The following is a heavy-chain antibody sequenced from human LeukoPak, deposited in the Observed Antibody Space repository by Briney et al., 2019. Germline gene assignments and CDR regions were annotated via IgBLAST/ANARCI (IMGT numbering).Heavy chain of an antibody. J-gene: IGHJ4*02. V-gene: IGHV3-30*04. Sequence: GGSLRLSCAASGFTFSSYAMHWVRQAPGKGLEGVAVISYDGSNKYYADSVKGRFTISRDNSKSTLYLQMNSLRAEDTAVYYCARARILSYTAMADYWGQGTLVTVSS. CDR3: ARARILSYTAMADY. CDR1: GFTFSSYA. CDR2: ISYDGSNK. D-gene: IGHD5-18*01.